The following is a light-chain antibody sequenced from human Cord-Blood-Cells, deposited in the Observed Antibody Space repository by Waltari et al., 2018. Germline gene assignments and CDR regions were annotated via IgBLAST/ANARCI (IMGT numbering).Light chain of an antibody. V-gene: IGLV2-14*01. CDR2: DVS. CDR3: SSYTSSSPVV. CDR1: SSDVGGYNY. J-gene: IGLJ2*01. Sequence: QSALTQPASVSGSPGQSITISCTGTSSDVGGYNYVSWYQQHPAKAPKLMIYDVSKRPSGVSNRFSGSKAGNTASLTISGLQAEDEADYYCSSYTSSSPVVFGGGTKLTVL.